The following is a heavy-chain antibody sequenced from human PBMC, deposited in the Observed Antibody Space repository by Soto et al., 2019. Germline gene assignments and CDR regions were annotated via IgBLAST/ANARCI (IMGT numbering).Heavy chain of an antibody. V-gene: IGHV4-4*02. CDR2: IFHTGNT. J-gene: IGHJ4*02. D-gene: IGHD3-22*01. CDR3: ARNLFDSRGYPPEV. CDR1: GVSISSGKW. Sequence: SKTPSLTCTISGVSISSGKWWSWVRQPPGEGLEWIGEIFHTGNTDYKPSLKSRVSILVDKSRNQFSLNLDSVTAADTAVYYCARNLFDSRGYPPEVWGQGILVTVSS.